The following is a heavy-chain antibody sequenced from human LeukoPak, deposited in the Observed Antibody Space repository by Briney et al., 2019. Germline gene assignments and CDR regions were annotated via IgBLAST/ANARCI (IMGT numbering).Heavy chain of an antibody. CDR3: ARGPGSGTYWAFDY. D-gene: IGHD1-26*01. V-gene: IGHV4-59*01. J-gene: IGHJ4*02. Sequence: SETLSLTCTVPGGSISSYYWSWIRQPPGKGLEWIGYVYYSGSTSYNPSLKSRVTISVDTSKNQFSLKLSSVTAADAAVYYCARGPGSGTYWAFDYWAREPWSPSPQ. CDR1: GGSISSYY. CDR2: VYYSGST.